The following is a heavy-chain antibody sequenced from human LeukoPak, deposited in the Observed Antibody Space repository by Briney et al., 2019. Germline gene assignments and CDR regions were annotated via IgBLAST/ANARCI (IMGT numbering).Heavy chain of an antibody. Sequence: PSETLSLTCTVSGYSISRGYYWGWMRQPPGKGLEWIGSIYYSGSTYYNPSLKSRVTISVDTSKNQFSLKLSSVTAADTAVYYCARGAHDYGDYVHPRPPIDYWGQGTLVTVSS. CDR3: ARGAHDYGDYVHPRPPIDY. V-gene: IGHV4-38-2*02. CDR1: GYSISRGYY. J-gene: IGHJ4*02. D-gene: IGHD4-17*01. CDR2: IYYSGST.